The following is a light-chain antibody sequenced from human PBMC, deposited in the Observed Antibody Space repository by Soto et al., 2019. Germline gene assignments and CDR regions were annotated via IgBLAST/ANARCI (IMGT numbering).Light chain of an antibody. CDR3: QQLNSYPFLT. Sequence: DIQLTQSPSFLSASVGDRVTITCRASQGISSYLAWYQQKPGKAPKLLLYASSTLQSGVPSRVIGSGSGTEVALTISSLQPEDFATYYCQQLNSYPFLTFGGGTKVEIK. CDR1: QGISSY. J-gene: IGKJ4*01. V-gene: IGKV1-9*01. CDR2: ASS.